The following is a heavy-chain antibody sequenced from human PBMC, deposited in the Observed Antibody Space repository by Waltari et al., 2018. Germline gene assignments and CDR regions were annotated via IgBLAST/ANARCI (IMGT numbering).Heavy chain of an antibody. CDR1: GGSFSGYY. D-gene: IGHD3-16*02. CDR2: INHSGST. J-gene: IGHJ4*02. V-gene: IGHV4-34*01. Sequence: QVQLQQWGAGLLKPSETLSLTCAVYGGSFSGYYWSWIRQPPGKGLEWIGEINHSGSTNYNPSLKSRVTISVDTSKNQFSLKLSSVTAADTAVYYCARSRGDYIWGSYRSAVDYWGQGTLVTVSS. CDR3: ARSRGDYIWGSYRSAVDY.